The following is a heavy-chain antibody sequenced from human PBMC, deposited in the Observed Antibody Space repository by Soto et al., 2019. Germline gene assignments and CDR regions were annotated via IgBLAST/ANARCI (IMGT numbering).Heavy chain of an antibody. CDR3: ARAFGSTMPSLF. CDR2: IYYSGST. J-gene: IGHJ4*02. D-gene: IGHD2-2*01. CDR1: GGYISSYY. V-gene: IGHV4-59*01. Sequence: QVQLQESGPGLVKPSETLSLTCTVSGGYISSYYWTWIRQPPVKGLEWIGYIYYSGSTNYNPSLKSRVTMSIDTSKNQFSLKLSSVTAADTTVYYCARAFGSTMPSLFWGQGTLVTVSS.